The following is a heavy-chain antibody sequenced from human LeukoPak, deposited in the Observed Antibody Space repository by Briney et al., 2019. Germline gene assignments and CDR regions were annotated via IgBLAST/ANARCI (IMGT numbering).Heavy chain of an antibody. J-gene: IGHJ4*02. CDR3: SSQPAVLDLDC. CDR2: IKPDGSGK. CDR1: GFACYW. Sequence: PGGSLRLSCAASGFACYWMTWVRQAPGKGLEWVDNIKPDGSGKNYVDSVKGRFTISRDNAKNSLYLQMRGLRFEDTAVYYCSSQPAVLDLDCWGQGALVTVSS. D-gene: IGHD2/OR15-2a*01. V-gene: IGHV3-7*01.